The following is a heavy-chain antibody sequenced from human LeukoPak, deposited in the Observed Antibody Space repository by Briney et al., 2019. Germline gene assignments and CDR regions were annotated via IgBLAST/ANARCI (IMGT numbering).Heavy chain of an antibody. Sequence: GGSLRLSCAGSGFTFSGFAMHWVRQAPGKGLELVAAISYHGRDKYYADAVSGRFTISRDNSKNTLHLEMNSLRTDDTAVYYCTKERGGGGRRINLMVGGYGPWGQGTQVTVSS. J-gene: IGHJ5*02. V-gene: IGHV3-30*04. CDR3: TKERGGGGRRINLMVGGYGP. CDR2: ISYHGRDK. CDR1: GFTFSGFA. D-gene: IGHD3-22*01.